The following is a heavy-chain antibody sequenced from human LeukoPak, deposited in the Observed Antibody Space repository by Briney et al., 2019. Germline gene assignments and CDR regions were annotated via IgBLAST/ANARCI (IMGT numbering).Heavy chain of an antibody. CDR3: ARPSGVVVPAAGLDY. CDR1: GFTFSSYA. CDR2: ISYDGSNK. J-gene: IGHJ4*02. D-gene: IGHD2-2*01. Sequence: GGSLRLSCAASGFTFSSYAMHWVRQAPGKGLEWVAVISYDGSNKYYADSVKGRFTISRDNSKNTLYLQMNSLRAEDTAVYYCARPSGVVVPAAGLDYWGQGTLVTVSS. V-gene: IGHV3-30-3*01.